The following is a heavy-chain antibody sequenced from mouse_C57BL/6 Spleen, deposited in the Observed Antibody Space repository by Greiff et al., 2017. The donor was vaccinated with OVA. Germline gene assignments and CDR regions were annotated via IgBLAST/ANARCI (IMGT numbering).Heavy chain of an antibody. Sequence: QVQLQQPGAELVKPGASVKLSCKASGYTFTSYWMHWVKQRPGQGLEWIGMIHPNSGSTNYSEKFKSKATLTVDKSSSTAYMQLSSLTSEDSAVYYCARGNYDVGDYAMDYWGQGTSVTVSS. CDR1: GYTFTSYW. CDR2: IHPNSGST. CDR3: ARGNYDVGDYAMDY. D-gene: IGHD2-4*01. J-gene: IGHJ4*01. V-gene: IGHV1-64*01.